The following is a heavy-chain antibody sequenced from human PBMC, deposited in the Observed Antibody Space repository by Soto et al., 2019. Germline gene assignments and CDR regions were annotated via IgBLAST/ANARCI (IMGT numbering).Heavy chain of an antibody. V-gene: IGHV4-59*01. D-gene: IGHD6-13*01. CDR3: ARVPIVAAGEFDY. CDR2: IHQSGST. CDR1: GGSFSSGY. Sequence: SETLSLTCMVSGGSFSSGYWSWIRQPPGKGLEWIGYIHQSGSTNYNPSLKSRVTLSVDTSKNQFSLKLTSVTAADTAVYYCARVPIVAAGEFDYWGQGTLVTVS. J-gene: IGHJ4*02.